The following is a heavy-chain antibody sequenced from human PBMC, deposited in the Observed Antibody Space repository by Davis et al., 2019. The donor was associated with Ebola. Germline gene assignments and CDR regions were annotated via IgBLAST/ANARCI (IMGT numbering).Heavy chain of an antibody. CDR2: IYYRGST. Sequence: SETLSLTCTVSGGSISSYYWSWIRQPPGKGLEWIRNIYYRGSTNYSPSLKSRVTISVDTSKNQFSLNLRSVTAADTAVYYCARHRSRIAVAAQRVYNWVDLWGQGTLVTVSS. J-gene: IGHJ5*02. V-gene: IGHV4-59*08. CDR1: GGSISSYY. CDR3: ARHRSRIAVAAQRVYNWVDL. D-gene: IGHD6-19*01.